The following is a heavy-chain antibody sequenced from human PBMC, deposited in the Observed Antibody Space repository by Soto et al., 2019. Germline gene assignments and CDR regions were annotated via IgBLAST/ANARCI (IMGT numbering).Heavy chain of an antibody. D-gene: IGHD3-3*01. CDR1: GGSISSGDYY. CDR2: IYYSGST. J-gene: IGHJ4*02. V-gene: IGHV4-30-4*01. CDR3: ARVRGEITIFGVDLYYFDY. Sequence: PSETLSLTCTVSGGSISSGDYYWSWIRQPPGKGLEWIGYIYYSGSTYYNPSLKSRVTISVDTSKNQFSLKLSSVTAADTAVYYCARVRGEITIFGVDLYYFDYWGQGTLVTVSS.